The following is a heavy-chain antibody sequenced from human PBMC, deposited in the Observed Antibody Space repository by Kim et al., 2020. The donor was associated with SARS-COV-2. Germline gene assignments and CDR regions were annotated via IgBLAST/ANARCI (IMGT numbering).Heavy chain of an antibody. V-gene: IGHV3-33*01. CDR1: GFTFSSYG. CDR2: IWYDGSNK. CDR3: ARADCSGGSCLHQKFYGMDV. D-gene: IGHD2-15*01. J-gene: IGHJ6*02. Sequence: GGSLRLSCAASGFTFSSYGMHWVRQAPGKGLEWVAVIWYDGSNKYYADSVKGRFTISRDNSKNTLYLQMNSLRAEDTAVYYCARADCSGGSCLHQKFYGMDVWGQGTTVTVSS.